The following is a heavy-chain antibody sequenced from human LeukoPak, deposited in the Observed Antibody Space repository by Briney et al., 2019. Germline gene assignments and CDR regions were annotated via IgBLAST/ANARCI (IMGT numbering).Heavy chain of an antibody. CDR3: VRGEDSNFPNFYYNLDL. J-gene: IGHJ6*03. V-gene: IGHV3-30*10. CDR2: ISFEGTYK. CDR1: GFTFSSYA. D-gene: IGHD3-22*01. Sequence: GRSLRLSCAASGFTFSSYAMHWVRQAPGKGLEWVIVISFEGTYKFNIDSVKGRFTISRDNVKNTVSLQMNSLTPEDTAVYYCVRGEDSNFPNFYYNLDLWGSGTTVIVSS.